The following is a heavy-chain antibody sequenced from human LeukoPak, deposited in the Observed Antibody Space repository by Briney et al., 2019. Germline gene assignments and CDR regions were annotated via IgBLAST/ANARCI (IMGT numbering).Heavy chain of an antibody. CDR3: ARQIVSSAGRWFDP. Sequence: SETLSLTCTVSGGSISSYYWGWIRQPPGKGLEWIGSIYYSGSTYYNPSLKSRVTISVDTSKNQFSLKLSSVTAADTAVYYCARQIVSSAGRWFDPWGQGTLVTVSS. CDR2: IYYSGST. D-gene: IGHD3-10*01. CDR1: GGSISSYY. J-gene: IGHJ5*02. V-gene: IGHV4-39*01.